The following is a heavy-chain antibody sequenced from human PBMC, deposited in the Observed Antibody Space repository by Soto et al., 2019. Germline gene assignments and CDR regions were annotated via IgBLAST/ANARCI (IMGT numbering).Heavy chain of an antibody. J-gene: IGHJ4*02. CDR2: INHSVST. Sequence: PSETLSLTCAVYGGSFSGYYWSWIRQPPGKGLEWIGEINHSVSTNYNPSLKSRVTISVDTSKNQFSLRLTSVTAADTALYYCARRYGWLYFDYWGQGSLVTVSS. V-gene: IGHV4-34*01. CDR1: GGSFSGYY. D-gene: IGHD6-19*01. CDR3: ARRYGWLYFDY.